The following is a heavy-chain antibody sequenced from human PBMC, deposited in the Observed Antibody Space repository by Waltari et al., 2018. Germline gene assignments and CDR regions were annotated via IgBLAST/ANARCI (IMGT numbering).Heavy chain of an antibody. CDR3: ARTGWLQFRGAYYYGMDV. CDR1: GGSISSYY. V-gene: IGHV4-59*01. D-gene: IGHD5-12*01. J-gene: IGHJ6*02. Sequence: QVQLQESGPGLVKPSETLSLTCTVSGGSISSYYWSWIRQPPGKGLEWIGYIYYSGSTNYNPSLKSRVTISVDTSKNQFSLKLSSVTAADTAVYYCARTGWLQFRGAYYYGMDVWGQGTTVTVSS. CDR2: IYYSGST.